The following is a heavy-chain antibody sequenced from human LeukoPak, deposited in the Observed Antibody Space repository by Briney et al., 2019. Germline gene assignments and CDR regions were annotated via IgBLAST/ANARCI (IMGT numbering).Heavy chain of an antibody. CDR3: ASLLSYDSSGYYPYYFDY. Sequence: ASVKVSCKASGYTFTSYGISWVRQAPGQGLEWMGWISAYNGNTNYAQKLQGRVTMTTDTSTSTAYMELRSLRSDDTAVYYSASLLSYDSSGYYPYYFDYWGQGTLVTVSS. D-gene: IGHD3-22*01. CDR1: GYTFTSYG. J-gene: IGHJ4*02. V-gene: IGHV1-18*01. CDR2: ISAYNGNT.